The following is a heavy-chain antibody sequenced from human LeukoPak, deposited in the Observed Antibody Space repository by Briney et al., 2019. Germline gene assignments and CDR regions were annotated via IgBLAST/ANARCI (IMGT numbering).Heavy chain of an antibody. CDR3: ARRGRRFGDFDWFDP. V-gene: IGHV4-39*01. D-gene: IGHD3-10*01. CDR1: GGSISSSSYY. Sequence: SETLSLTCTVSGGSISSSSYYWGWIRQPPGKGLEWIGSIYYSGSTYYNPSLKSRVTISVVTSKNQFSLKLSSVTAADTAVYYCARRGRRFGDFDWFDPWGQGTLVTVSS. J-gene: IGHJ5*02. CDR2: IYYSGST.